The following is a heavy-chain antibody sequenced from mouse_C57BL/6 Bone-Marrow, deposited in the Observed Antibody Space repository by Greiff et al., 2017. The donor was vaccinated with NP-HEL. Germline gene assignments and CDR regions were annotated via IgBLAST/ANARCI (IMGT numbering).Heavy chain of an antibody. CDR2: IDPSDSYT. CDR3: ASGGSYFGGSSPAWFAY. V-gene: IGHV1-50*01. D-gene: IGHD1-1*01. CDR1: GYTFTSYW. J-gene: IGHJ3*01. Sequence: QVQLQQPGAELVKPGASVKLSCKASGYTFTSYWMQWVKQRPGQGLEWIGEIDPSDSYTNYNQKFKGKATLTVDTSSSTAYMQLSSLTSEDSAVYDCASGGSYFGGSSPAWFAYWGQGTLVTVSA.